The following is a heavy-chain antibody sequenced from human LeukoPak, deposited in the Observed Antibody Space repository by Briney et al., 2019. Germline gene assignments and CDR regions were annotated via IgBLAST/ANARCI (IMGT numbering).Heavy chain of an antibody. CDR1: GYTFTSYD. Sequence: ASVKVSCKASGYTFTSYDINWVRQATGQGVEWMGWMNPNSGNTGYAQKFQGRVTMTRNTSISTAYMELSSLRSEDTAVYYCARRGPYYYGVDVWGQGTTVTVSS. CDR2: MNPNSGNT. V-gene: IGHV1-8*01. J-gene: IGHJ6*02. D-gene: IGHD3-10*01. CDR3: ARRGPYYYGVDV.